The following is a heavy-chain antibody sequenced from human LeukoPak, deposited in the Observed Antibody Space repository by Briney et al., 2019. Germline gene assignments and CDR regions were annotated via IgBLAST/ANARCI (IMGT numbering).Heavy chain of an antibody. J-gene: IGHJ6*03. CDR1: RYTFTSYN. Sequence: ASVKVSCKASRYTFTSYNINWVRQAPGQGLEWMAWMHPNNGDTGYAQKFQDRVTVTSNTSISTAYMELRSLTSEDTAVYYCARELIVLEPAARRYNYYMDVWGIGTTVSVSS. D-gene: IGHD2-2*01. CDR3: ARELIVLEPAARRYNYYMDV. CDR2: MHPNNGDT. V-gene: IGHV1-8*03.